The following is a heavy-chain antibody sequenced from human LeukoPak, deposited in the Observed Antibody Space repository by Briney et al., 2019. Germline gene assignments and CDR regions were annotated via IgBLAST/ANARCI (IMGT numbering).Heavy chain of an antibody. J-gene: IGHJ4*02. CDR3: ARDPRLYCSGGSCYSGYFDY. D-gene: IGHD2-15*01. Sequence: PGGSLRLSCAASGFTFSSYEMNWVRQAPGKGLEWVSYISSSGSTIYYADSVKGRFTISRDNAKNSLYLQMNSLRAEDTAVYYCARDPRLYCSGGSCYSGYFDYWGQGTLVTVSS. CDR1: GFTFSSYE. CDR2: ISSSGSTI. V-gene: IGHV3-48*03.